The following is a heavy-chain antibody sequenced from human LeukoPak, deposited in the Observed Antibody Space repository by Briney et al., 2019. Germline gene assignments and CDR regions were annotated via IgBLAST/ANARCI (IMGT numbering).Heavy chain of an antibody. CDR2: IKQDGSEK. D-gene: IGHD2-2*01. CDR1: GFTFSSYS. J-gene: IGHJ4*02. CDR3: ARGGFSIDY. Sequence: GGSLRLSCAASGFTFSSYSMNWVRQAPGKGLEWVANIKQDGSEKNYADSVKGRFTISRDNAKNSLYLQMNSLRADDTSVYYCARGGFSIDYWGQGTLVTVSS. V-gene: IGHV3-7*01.